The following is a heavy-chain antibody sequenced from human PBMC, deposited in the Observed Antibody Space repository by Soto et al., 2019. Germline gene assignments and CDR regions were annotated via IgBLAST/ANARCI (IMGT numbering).Heavy chain of an antibody. V-gene: IGHV1-69*01. CDR3: AYSNLVRVVIITTGWFFDY. J-gene: IGHJ4*02. Sequence: QVQLVQSGAEVKKPGSSVKVSCKASGGTFSSYAISWVRQAPGQGLEWMGGIIPIFGTANYAQKLQGRVTITADESTSPAYMELRSLRYKSTAAYYCAYSNLVRVVIITTGWFFDYWGQGTLVTVSS. CDR2: IIPIFGTA. CDR1: GGTFSSYA. D-gene: IGHD3-10*01.